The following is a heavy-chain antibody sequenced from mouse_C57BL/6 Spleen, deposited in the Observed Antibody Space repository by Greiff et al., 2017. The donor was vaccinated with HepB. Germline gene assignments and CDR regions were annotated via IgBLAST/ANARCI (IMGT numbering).Heavy chain of an antibody. V-gene: IGHV5-17*01. Sequence: EVQLVESGGGLVKPGGSLKLSCAASGFTFSDYGMHWVRQAPEQGLEWVAYISSGSSTIYYADTVKGQFTISRDNAKTPLCLHMTSLRSEDTALYYCAMRYVDVWGTGTTVTVSS. CDR3: AMRYVDV. CDR1: GFTFSDYG. CDR2: ISSGSSTI. J-gene: IGHJ1*03.